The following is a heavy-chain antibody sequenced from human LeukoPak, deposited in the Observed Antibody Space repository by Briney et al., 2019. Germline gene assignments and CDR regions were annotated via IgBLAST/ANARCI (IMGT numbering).Heavy chain of an antibody. CDR2: ITGGHYAT. J-gene: IGHJ5*02. Sequence: GGSLSLSCAASGLSFSSFAMTWARQAPGKGLEWVSSITGGHYATYNTDSVKGRFTISRDNAKNTLFLQMYSLGADGTAIYFCAKDPSGDYIGAFDPWGQGTLVTVSS. CDR1: GLSFSSFA. V-gene: IGHV3-23*01. CDR3: AKDPSGDYIGAFDP. D-gene: IGHD4-17*01.